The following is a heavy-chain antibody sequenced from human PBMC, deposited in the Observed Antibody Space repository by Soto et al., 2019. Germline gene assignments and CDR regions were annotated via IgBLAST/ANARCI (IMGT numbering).Heavy chain of an antibody. D-gene: IGHD6-13*01. V-gene: IGHV1-69*12. CDR3: ARSGIAAASFYYYGMDV. Sequence: QVQLVQSGAEVKKPGSSVKVSCKASGGTFSSYAISWVRQAPGQGLEWMGGIIPIFGTANYAQKFQGRVTITAXXSXSXXYMELSSLRSEDTAVYYCARSGIAAASFYYYGMDVWGQGTTVTVSS. CDR1: GGTFSSYA. CDR2: IIPIFGTA. J-gene: IGHJ6*02.